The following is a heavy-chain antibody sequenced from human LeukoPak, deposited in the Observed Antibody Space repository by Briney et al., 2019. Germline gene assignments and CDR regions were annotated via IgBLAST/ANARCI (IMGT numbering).Heavy chain of an antibody. CDR2: INHSGST. D-gene: IGHD3-22*01. V-gene: IGHV4-34*01. Sequence: SETLSLTCAVYGGSFSGYYWSWIRQPPGKGLEWIGEINHSGSTNYNPSLKSRVTISVDRSKNQFSLKLSSVTAADTAVYYCARGVRYYDSSGYPYDAFDIWGQGTMVTVSS. CDR1: GGSFSGYY. J-gene: IGHJ3*02. CDR3: ARGVRYYDSSGYPYDAFDI.